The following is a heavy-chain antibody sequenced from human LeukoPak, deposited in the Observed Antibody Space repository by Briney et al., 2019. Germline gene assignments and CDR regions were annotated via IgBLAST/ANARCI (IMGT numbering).Heavy chain of an antibody. CDR1: GGSFSGYY. CDR2: IYYSGST. D-gene: IGHD6-13*01. Sequence: PSETLSLTCAVYGGSFSGYYWSWIRQPPGEGLEWIGYIYYSGSTNYNPSLKSRVTISVETSKNQFSLKLTSVTAADTAMYYCARDIYSSSWTAPYYWGQGTLVTVSS. V-gene: IGHV4-59*01. J-gene: IGHJ4*02. CDR3: ARDIYSSSWTAPYY.